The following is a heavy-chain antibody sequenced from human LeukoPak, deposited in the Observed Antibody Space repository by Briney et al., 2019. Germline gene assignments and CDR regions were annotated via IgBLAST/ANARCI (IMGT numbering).Heavy chain of an antibody. CDR2: ISAYNGNT. V-gene: IGHV1-18*01. CDR3: ARDPRSRQPSYDAFDI. CDR1: GYTFTSYG. J-gene: IGHJ3*02. Sequence: GASVKVSCKASGYTFTSYGISWLRQAPGQGLEWMGWISAYNGNTNYAQKVQGRVTMTTDTSTSTAYMELRSLRSDDTAVYYCARDPRSRQPSYDAFDIWGQGTMVTVSS. D-gene: IGHD1-1*01.